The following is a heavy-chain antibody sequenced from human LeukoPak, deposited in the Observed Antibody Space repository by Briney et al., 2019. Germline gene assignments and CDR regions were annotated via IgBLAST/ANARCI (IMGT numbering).Heavy chain of an antibody. CDR3: ARDYRYDYVWGSYSLSA. CDR2: IKQDGSEK. J-gene: IGHJ5*02. V-gene: IGHV3-7*01. Sequence: PGGSLRLSCAASGFTFSSYWMSWVRQAPGKGLEWVANIKQDGSEKYYVDSVKGRFTISRDNAKNSLYLQMNSLRAEDTAVYYCARDYRYDYVWGSYSLSAWGQGTLVTVSS. D-gene: IGHD3-16*01. CDR1: GFTFSSYW.